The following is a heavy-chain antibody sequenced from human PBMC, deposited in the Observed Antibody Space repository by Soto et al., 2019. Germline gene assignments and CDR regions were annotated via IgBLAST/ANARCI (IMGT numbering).Heavy chain of an antibody. D-gene: IGHD3-9*01. Sequence: GGSLRLSCSASGFTFSSYAMHWVRQAPGKGLEYVSAISSNGGSTYYADSVKGRFTISRDNSKNTLYLQMSSLRAEDTAVYYCVKAVLRYFDWARFDYWGQGTLVTVSS. CDR3: VKAVLRYFDWARFDY. V-gene: IGHV3-64D*08. CDR1: GFTFSSYA. J-gene: IGHJ4*02. CDR2: ISSNGGST.